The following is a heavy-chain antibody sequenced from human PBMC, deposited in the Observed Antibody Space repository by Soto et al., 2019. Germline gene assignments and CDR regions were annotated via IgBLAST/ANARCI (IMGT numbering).Heavy chain of an antibody. Sequence: VKVSCKASGGTFSSYAISWVRQAPGQGLEWMGGIIPIFGTANYAQKFQGRVTITADESTSTAYMDLSSLRSEDTAVYYCARGRGYYDSSGSRNWFDPWGQGTLVTVSS. J-gene: IGHJ5*02. V-gene: IGHV1-69*13. CDR1: GGTFSSYA. D-gene: IGHD3-22*01. CDR3: ARGRGYYDSSGSRNWFDP. CDR2: IIPIFGTA.